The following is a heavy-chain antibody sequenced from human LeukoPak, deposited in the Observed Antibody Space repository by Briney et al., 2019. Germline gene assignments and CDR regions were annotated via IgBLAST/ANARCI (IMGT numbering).Heavy chain of an antibody. J-gene: IGHJ6*02. Sequence: PGGSLRLSCAASGFTFSDYYMSWIRQAPGKGLEWVSYISSSGSTVYYADSVKDRFTISRDNAKNSLYLQMNSLRAEDTAVYYCARKASYYYYYGMDVWGQGTTVTVSS. CDR2: ISSSGSTV. CDR3: ARKASYYYYYGMDV. V-gene: IGHV3-11*01. CDR1: GFTFSDYY.